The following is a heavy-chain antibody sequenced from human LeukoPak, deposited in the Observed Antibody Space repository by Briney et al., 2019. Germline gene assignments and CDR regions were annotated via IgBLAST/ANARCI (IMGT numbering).Heavy chain of an antibody. CDR3: ARKAYGLDV. J-gene: IGHJ6*04. CDR1: GFTFSSYW. V-gene: IGHV3-7*03. CDR2: IKQDGSEK. Sequence: GGSLRLSCAPSGFTFSSYWMSWVRQAPGKGLEWVANIKQDGSEKYYVDSVKGRFTIFRDNAKNSLYLQMNSLRADDTAVYYCARKAYGLDVWGKGTTVTVSS.